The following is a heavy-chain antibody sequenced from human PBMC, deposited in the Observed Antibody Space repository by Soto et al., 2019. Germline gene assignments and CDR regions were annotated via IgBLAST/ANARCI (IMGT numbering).Heavy chain of an antibody. D-gene: IGHD3-10*01. CDR3: AKLGPYGSESYSFRYNWIDP. V-gene: IGHV3-53*01. CDR1: GFSVSSSH. CDR2: IYSGGAT. J-gene: IGHJ5*02. Sequence: GGSLRLSCAASGFSVSSSHMIWVRQAPGKGLEWVSVIYSGGATYYAVSVKGRFTISRDRSKNTVYLQMDGLRTEDTAVYHRAKLGPYGSESYSFRYNWIDPWGQGTLVTVSS.